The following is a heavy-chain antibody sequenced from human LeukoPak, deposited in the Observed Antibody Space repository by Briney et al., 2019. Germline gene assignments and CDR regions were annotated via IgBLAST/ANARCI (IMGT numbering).Heavy chain of an antibody. V-gene: IGHV3-11*01. CDR3: ARDGVGGFAATTPFDY. CDR2: ISSSGNSI. Sequence: GGSLRLSCAASGFTFSNYYMTWVRQAPGRGLEWVSYISSSGNSIYYADSVKGRFTISRDNAKNSLSLQMNSLRVEDTAVYYWARDGVGGFAATTPFDYWGPGTLVTVSS. J-gene: IGHJ4*02. CDR1: GFTFSNYY. D-gene: IGHD1-14*01.